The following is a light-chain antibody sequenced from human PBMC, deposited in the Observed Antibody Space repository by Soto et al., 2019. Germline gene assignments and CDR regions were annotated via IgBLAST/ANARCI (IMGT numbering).Light chain of an antibody. J-gene: IGKJ3*01. CDR1: ESVTSS. V-gene: IGKV3-15*01. CDR3: QQYGSSSIT. Sequence: EIVMTQSPATLSVSPGDRATLSCRASESVTSSLAWYQQKPGQPPRLLIYAASTRATDVPARFSGGGSETEFTLTISSLQSEDFAVYYCQQYGSSSITFGPGTKVDIK. CDR2: AAS.